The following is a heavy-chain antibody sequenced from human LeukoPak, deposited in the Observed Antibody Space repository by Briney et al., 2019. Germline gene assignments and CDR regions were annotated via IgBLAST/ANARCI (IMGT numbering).Heavy chain of an antibody. Sequence: PGASLSLSCAASGFTFSNYAMSWVRQAAGKGLEWVSAILGSGGSTYYADSVKGRFTVSRDNSKSTLYLQMNSLRAEDTALYYCAKWGDYDVLTGYYVPDYWGQGTLVTVSS. CDR1: GFTFSNYA. CDR2: ILGSGGST. D-gene: IGHD3-9*01. J-gene: IGHJ4*02. CDR3: AKWGDYDVLTGYYVPDY. V-gene: IGHV3-23*01.